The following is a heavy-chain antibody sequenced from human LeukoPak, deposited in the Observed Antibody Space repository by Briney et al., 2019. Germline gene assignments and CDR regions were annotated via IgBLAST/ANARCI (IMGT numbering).Heavy chain of an antibody. CDR3: ASMLYDWDYFDY. CDR1: GFTVSSNY. D-gene: IGHD2-8*01. Sequence: GGSLRLSCAASGFTVSSNYMSWVRQAPGKGLEWVSVIYSGGSTYYADSVKGRFTISRDNSKNTLYLQMNSLRAEDTAVYYCASMLYDWDYFDYWGQGTLVTVSS. V-gene: IGHV3-53*01. CDR2: IYSGGST. J-gene: IGHJ4*02.